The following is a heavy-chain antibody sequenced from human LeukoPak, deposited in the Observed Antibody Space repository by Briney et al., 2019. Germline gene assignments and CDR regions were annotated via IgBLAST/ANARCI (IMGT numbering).Heavy chain of an antibody. V-gene: IGHV6-1*01. CDR2: TYYRSKWYN. J-gene: IGHJ4*02. D-gene: IGHD1-1*01. CDR1: GDSVSSNSAA. Sequence: SQTLSLTCAISGDSVSSNSAAWNWIRQSPSRGLEWLGRTYYRSKWYNDYAVSVKSRITINPDTSKNQFSLQLNSVTPEDTAVYYCARVYRYTSGPAEYYFDYWGQGTLVTVSS. CDR3: ARVYRYTSGPAEYYFDY.